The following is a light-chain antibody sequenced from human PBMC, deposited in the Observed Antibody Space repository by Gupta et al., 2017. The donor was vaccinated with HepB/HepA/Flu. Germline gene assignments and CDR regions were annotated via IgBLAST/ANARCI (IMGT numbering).Light chain of an antibody. CDR1: SGHSTYA. J-gene: IGLJ3*02. V-gene: IGLV4-69*01. CDR2: LNSDGSH. CDR3: QTWGTGIRV. Sequence: QLVLTQSPSASASLGAPVKLTCTLSSGHSTYAITWHQQQPEKGPRYLMILNSDGSHNKGDGIPDRFSGSNSGAERYLTISGRQSEDEADYYCQTWGTGIRVFGGGTKLTVL.